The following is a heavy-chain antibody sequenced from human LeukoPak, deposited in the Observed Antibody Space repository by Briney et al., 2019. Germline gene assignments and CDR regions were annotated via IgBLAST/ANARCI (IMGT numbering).Heavy chain of an antibody. J-gene: IGHJ4*02. CDR2: IYHSGSP. CDR3: ARVNINNWHSCDY. Sequence: SGTLSLTCAVSGGSISSSNWWGWVRQPPGKGLEWIGEIYHSGSPNYNPSLKSRVTISVDKPRNHFSLNLSSVTAADTAVYYCARVNINNWHSCDYWGQGTLVTVSS. CDR1: GGSISSSNW. V-gene: IGHV4-4*02. D-gene: IGHD1-1*01.